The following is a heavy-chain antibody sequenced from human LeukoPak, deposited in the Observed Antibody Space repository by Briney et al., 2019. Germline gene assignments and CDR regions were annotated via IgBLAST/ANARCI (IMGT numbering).Heavy chain of an antibody. CDR3: ARGYVVADY. J-gene: IGHJ4*02. CDR2: INQDGSEK. CDR1: GFTFSSYW. Sequence: GGSLRLSCAASGFTFSSYWMSWVRQAPGKGLEWVANINQDGSEKYYVDSVKDRVTISRDNAKNSLSLQMNSLRAEDTAVYYCARGYVVADYWGQGTLVTVSS. V-gene: IGHV3-7*04. D-gene: IGHD2-15*01.